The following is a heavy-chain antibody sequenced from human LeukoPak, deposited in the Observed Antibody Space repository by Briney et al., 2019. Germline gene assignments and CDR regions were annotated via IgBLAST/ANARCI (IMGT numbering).Heavy chain of an antibody. V-gene: IGHV3-33*01. J-gene: IGHJ6*02. Sequence: GGSLRLSCAASGFTFSSYGMHWVRQAPGKGLEWVAVIWYDGSNKYYADSVKGRFTISRDNSKNTLYLQMNSLRAEDTAVYYCARGGYSYGFDHYGMDVWGQGTTVTVSS. CDR3: ARGGYSYGFDHYGMDV. CDR2: IWYDGSNK. CDR1: GFTFSSYG. D-gene: IGHD5-18*01.